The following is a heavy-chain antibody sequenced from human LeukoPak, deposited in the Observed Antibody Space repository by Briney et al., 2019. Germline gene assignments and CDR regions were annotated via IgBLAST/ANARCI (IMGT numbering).Heavy chain of an antibody. V-gene: IGHV3-66*02. CDR3: ARDRRYKVPAATFDY. J-gene: IGHJ4*02. Sequence: GGSLRLSCAASGFTVSSNYMSWVRQGPGKGLECVSVISNDGDTYYADSVKGRFTISRDTSKNTVSLQMNSLRAEDTAVYYCARDRRYKVPAATFDYWGQGTLVTVSS. CDR2: ISNDGDT. D-gene: IGHD2-2*01. CDR1: GFTVSSNY.